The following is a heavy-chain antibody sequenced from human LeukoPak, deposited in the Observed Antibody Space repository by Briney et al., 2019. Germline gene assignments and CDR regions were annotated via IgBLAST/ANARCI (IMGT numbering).Heavy chain of an antibody. V-gene: IGHV4-34*01. CDR2: IHHSGST. Sequence: SEALSLTCAVYGGSFSGYYWSWIRQPPGKGLEWIGEIHHSGSTNYNPSLKSRVTISVDTSKNQFSLKLSSVTAADTAVYYCARGPLTGPTYYYYYYGMDVWGQGTTVTVSS. CDR3: ARGPLTGPTYYYYYYGMDV. J-gene: IGHJ6*02. CDR1: GGSFSGYY. D-gene: IGHD1-14*01.